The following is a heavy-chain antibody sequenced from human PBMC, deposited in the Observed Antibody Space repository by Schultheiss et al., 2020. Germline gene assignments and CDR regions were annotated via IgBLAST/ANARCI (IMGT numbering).Heavy chain of an antibody. D-gene: IGHD6-19*01. V-gene: IGHV3-11*04. Sequence: LSLTCAVYGGSFSGYYWSWIRQPPGKGLEWVSYISSSGSTIYYADSVKGRFTISRDNSKNTLYLQMNSLRAEDTAVYYCARDGDSSGWYGEGGFDPWGQGTLVTVSS. CDR1: GGSFSGYY. J-gene: IGHJ5*02. CDR3: ARDGDSSGWYGEGGFDP. CDR2: ISSSGSTI.